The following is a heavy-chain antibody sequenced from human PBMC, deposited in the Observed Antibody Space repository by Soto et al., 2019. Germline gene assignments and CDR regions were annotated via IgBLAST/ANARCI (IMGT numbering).Heavy chain of an antibody. Sequence: SLRLSCSSSLFTFSSNWMHLVLHSPGKGLVWVSRIKTDGSSTAYADSVKGRFTISRDNAQNTLYLQMNSLRAEDTAVYYCARAPRAAGDYYFEYWGQGTPVTVSS. V-gene: IGHV3-74*01. CDR2: IKTDGSST. D-gene: IGHD6-25*01. J-gene: IGHJ4*02. CDR3: ARAPRAAGDYYFEY. CDR1: LFTFSSNW.